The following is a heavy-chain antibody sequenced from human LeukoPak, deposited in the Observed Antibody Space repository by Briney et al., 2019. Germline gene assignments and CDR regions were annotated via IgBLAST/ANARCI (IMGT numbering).Heavy chain of an antibody. Sequence: PSETLSLTCTVSGGSISSYYWSWIRQPPGKGLEWIGYIYYSGSNNYNPSLKSRVTISVDTSKDQCSLELSSVTAADTAVYYCARASRGLYSSLWGQATLVTVSS. V-gene: IGHV4-59*01. CDR1: GGSISSYY. CDR2: IYYSGSN. CDR3: ARASRGLYSSL. J-gene: IGHJ4*02. D-gene: IGHD6-19*01.